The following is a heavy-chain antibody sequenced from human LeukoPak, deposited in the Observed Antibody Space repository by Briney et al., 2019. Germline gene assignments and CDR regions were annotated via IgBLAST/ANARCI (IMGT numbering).Heavy chain of an antibody. D-gene: IGHD3-16*02. Sequence: GGSLRLSCAASGFTFISYGMHWVRRAPGKGLEWVSAISGSGGSTYYADSVKGRLTISRDNSKNTLYLQMNSLRAEDTAVYYCANTMITFGGVIVPFDYWGQGTLVTVSS. CDR1: GFTFISYG. CDR2: ISGSGGST. CDR3: ANTMITFGGVIVPFDY. J-gene: IGHJ4*02. V-gene: IGHV3-23*01.